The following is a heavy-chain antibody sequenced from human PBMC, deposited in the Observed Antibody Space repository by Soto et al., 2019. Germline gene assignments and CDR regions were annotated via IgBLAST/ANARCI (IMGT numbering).Heavy chain of an antibody. CDR3: AKARGDSSGCYSFDS. D-gene: IGHD6-19*01. V-gene: IGHV3-23*01. Sequence: EVQLLESGGGLVQSGGSLRLACAASEFTFRTYAMSWVRQAPGKGLEWVSSITASVIITYYGDSVKGRCTISRDNSKNTLYLQMNSLRAEATALYYCAKARGDSSGCYSFDSWGQGTLVTVSS. J-gene: IGHJ4*02. CDR1: EFTFRTYA. CDR2: ITASVIIT.